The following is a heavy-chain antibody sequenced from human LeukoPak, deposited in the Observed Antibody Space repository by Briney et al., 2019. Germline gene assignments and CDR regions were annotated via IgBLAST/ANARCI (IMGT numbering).Heavy chain of an antibody. D-gene: IGHD2-8*01. J-gene: IGHJ4*02. CDR1: GFTLSGYP. Sequence: GGSLRLSCAASGFTLSGYPIHWVRQAPGKGLEWVAVISYDGSNKYYADSVKGRFTISRDNSKNTLYLQMNSLRAEDTAVYYCAKPLMVYAKSDYWGQGTLVTVSS. V-gene: IGHV3-30-3*02. CDR2: ISYDGSNK. CDR3: AKPLMVYAKSDY.